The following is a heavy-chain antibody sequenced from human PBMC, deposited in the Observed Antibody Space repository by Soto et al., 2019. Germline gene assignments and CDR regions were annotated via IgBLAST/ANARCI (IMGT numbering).Heavy chain of an antibody. D-gene: IGHD3-22*01. J-gene: IGHJ4*02. CDR1: GFPLEKYG. CDR3: TTVNIYKFESSGYYY. CDR2: ISFSGDYI. V-gene: IGHV3-21*03. Sequence: GGSLRLSCAVSGFPLEKYGMNWVRQAPGKGLEWVSSISFSGDYIYYADSVKGRFTISRDNARNSLYLQMNSLQTEDTAVYYCTTVNIYKFESSGYYYWGQGTLVTVSS.